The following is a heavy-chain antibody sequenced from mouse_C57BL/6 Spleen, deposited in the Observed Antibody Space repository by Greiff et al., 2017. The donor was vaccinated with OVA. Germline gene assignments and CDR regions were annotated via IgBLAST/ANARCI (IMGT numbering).Heavy chain of an antibody. CDR3: ARNDYLAY. J-gene: IGHJ3*01. CDR2: ITPSSGDT. Sequence: QVQLKQSGAELARPGASVKMSCKASGYTFTSYTMNWVKQRPGQGLEWIGYITPSSGDTKSNQKFKDKATLTADKSSSTAYMQLSSLTSDDSAVYYCARNDYLAYWGQGTLVTVSA. D-gene: IGHD2-4*01. CDR1: GYTFTSYT. V-gene: IGHV1-4*01.